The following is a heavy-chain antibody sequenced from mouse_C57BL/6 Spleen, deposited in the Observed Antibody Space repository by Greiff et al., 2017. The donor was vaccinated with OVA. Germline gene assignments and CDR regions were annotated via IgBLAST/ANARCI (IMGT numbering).Heavy chain of an antibody. J-gene: IGHJ2*01. CDR3: ARWDYQYYFDY. CDR1: GYTFTDYY. CDR2: INPNNGGT. D-gene: IGHD2-4*01. V-gene: IGHV1-26*01. Sequence: EVQLQQSGPELVKPGASVKISCKASGYTFTDYYMNWVKQSHGKSLEWIGDINPNNGGTSYNQKFKGKATLTVDKSSSTAYMELRSLTSEDSAVYYCARWDYQYYFDYWGQGTTLTVPS.